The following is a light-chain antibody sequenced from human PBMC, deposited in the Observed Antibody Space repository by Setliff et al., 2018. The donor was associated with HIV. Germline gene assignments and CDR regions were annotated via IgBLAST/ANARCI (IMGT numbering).Light chain of an antibody. V-gene: IGLV2-14*03. CDR2: DVN. CDR3: CSYSRGSTYV. CDR1: SNDIGRFNY. Sequence: QSVLTQPASVTGAPGQSITISCTGTSNDIGRFNYVSWYKQFPGKGPTLVIFDVNQRPSGVSNRFSGSKSGNIASLIISGLQAEDEADYFCCSYSRGSTYVFGTGTQLTVL. J-gene: IGLJ1*01.